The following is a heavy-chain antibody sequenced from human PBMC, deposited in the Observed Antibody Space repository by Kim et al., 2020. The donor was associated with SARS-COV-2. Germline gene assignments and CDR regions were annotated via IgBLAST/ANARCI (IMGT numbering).Heavy chain of an antibody. CDR3: ARGSSQHGGIFDY. Sequence: SETLSLTCTVSGGSISSNYWSWIRQPAGKGLEYIGRIYTSGSTNYNPSLKSRVTMSVDTSKNQFSLNLSSVTAADTAMYYCARGSSQHGGIFDYWGQGTLVTGSS. CDR2: IYTSGST. V-gene: IGHV4-4*07. J-gene: IGHJ4*02. CDR1: GGSISSNY. D-gene: IGHD1-26*01.